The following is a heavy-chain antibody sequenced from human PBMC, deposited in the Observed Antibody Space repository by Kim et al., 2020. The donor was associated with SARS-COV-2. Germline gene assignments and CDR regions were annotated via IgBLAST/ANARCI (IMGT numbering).Heavy chain of an antibody. D-gene: IGHD6-13*01. Sequence: GESLKISCKGSGYSFTSYWIDWVRQMPGKGLEWMGIIYPGDSDTRYSPSFQGQVTISADKSISTAYLQWSSLKASDTATYYCARRGYSSSWYFGIYYFDYWGQGTLVTVSS. CDR2: IYPGDSDT. V-gene: IGHV5-51*01. CDR3: ARRGYSSSWYFGIYYFDY. CDR1: GYSFTSYW. J-gene: IGHJ4*02.